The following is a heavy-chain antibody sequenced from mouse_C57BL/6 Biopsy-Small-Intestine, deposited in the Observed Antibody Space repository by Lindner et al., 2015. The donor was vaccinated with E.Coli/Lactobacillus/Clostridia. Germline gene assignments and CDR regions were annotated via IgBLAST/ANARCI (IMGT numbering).Heavy chain of an antibody. D-gene: IGHD3-2*02. CDR1: GYAFSSSW. CDR3: ARRDSSGYNYYFDY. V-gene: IGHV1-82*01. J-gene: IGHJ2*01. CDR2: IYPGDGDT. Sequence: VQLQESGPELVKPGASVKISCKASGYAFSSSWMNWVKQRPGKGLEWIGRIYPGDGDTNYNGKFKGKATLTADKSSSTAYMQLSSLTSEDSAVYFCARRDSSGYNYYFDYWGQGTTLTVSS.